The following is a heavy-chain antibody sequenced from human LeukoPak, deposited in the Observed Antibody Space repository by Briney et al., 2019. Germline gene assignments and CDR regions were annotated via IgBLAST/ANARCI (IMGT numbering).Heavy chain of an antibody. CDR3: ARMDIGLVRD. CDR1: GFTFSSYA. J-gene: IGHJ4*02. V-gene: IGHV3-23*01. Sequence: GGSLRLSCAASGFTFSSYAMSWVRQAPRKGLEWVSAISGSGDSTYYADSVKGRFTISRDNSKNSLYPQMNSLRAEDTAVYYCARMDIGLVRDWGQGTLVTVSS. CDR2: ISGSGDST. D-gene: IGHD3-10*01.